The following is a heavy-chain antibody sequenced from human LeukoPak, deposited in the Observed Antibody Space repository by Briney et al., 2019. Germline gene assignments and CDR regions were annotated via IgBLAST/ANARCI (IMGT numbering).Heavy chain of an antibody. CDR1: GDSINSYD. V-gene: IGHV4-59*01. CDR3: ARLTGEGRPYELNWFDP. Sequence: SETLSLTCTVSGDSINSYDWSWIRQPPGKGLEWIGDIYYSGSTNYNPSLKGRFTLSADTSKNQFSLKLSSVTAADTAVYSCARLTGEGRPYELNWFDPWGQGTLVTVSS. J-gene: IGHJ5*02. CDR2: IYYSGST. D-gene: IGHD3-10*01.